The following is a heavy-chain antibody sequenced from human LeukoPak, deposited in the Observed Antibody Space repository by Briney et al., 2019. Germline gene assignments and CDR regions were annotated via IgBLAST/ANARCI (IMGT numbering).Heavy chain of an antibody. J-gene: IGHJ4*02. Sequence: PGGSLRLSCAASGFTFSGYEMNWVRQAPGKGLEWVSYIGGSGSTIHYAESVKGRFTVSRDNAKNSLYLQTNSLRAEDTAVYYCARDMGYCSGGSCYGRRYFDYWDPGTLVTVSS. V-gene: IGHV3-48*03. CDR3: ARDMGYCSGGSCYGRRYFDY. CDR1: GFTFSGYE. D-gene: IGHD2-15*01. CDR2: IGGSGSTI.